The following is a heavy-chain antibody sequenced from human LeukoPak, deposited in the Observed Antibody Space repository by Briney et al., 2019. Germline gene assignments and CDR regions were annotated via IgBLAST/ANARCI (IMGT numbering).Heavy chain of an antibody. D-gene: IGHD3-22*01. CDR2: IYYSGST. V-gene: IGHV4-59*11. CDR3: ARIHYYDSSGPVLDP. Sequence: PSETLSLTCTVSGGSISSHYWSWIRQPPGKGLEWIGYIYYSGSTNYNPSLKSRVTISVDTSKNQFSLKLSSVTAADTAVYYCARIHYYDSSGPVLDPWGQGTLVTVSS. CDR1: GGSISSHY. J-gene: IGHJ5*02.